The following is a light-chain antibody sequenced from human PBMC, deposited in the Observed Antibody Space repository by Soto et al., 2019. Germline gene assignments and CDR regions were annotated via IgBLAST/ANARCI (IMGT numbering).Light chain of an antibody. V-gene: IGKV3-15*01. CDR1: QSVSSY. CDR2: GAS. CDR3: QQYNNWPCT. J-gene: IGKJ4*02. Sequence: IVITLSTPTLFVSTGKSDTLSCRARQSVSSYLAWYQQKPGQAPRLLIYGASTRATGIPARFSGSGSGTEFTLIISSLQSEDFAVYYCQQYNNWPCTFGGGTKVDIK.